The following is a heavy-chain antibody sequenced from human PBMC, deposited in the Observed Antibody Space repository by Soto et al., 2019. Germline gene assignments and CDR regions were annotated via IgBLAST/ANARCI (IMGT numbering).Heavy chain of an antibody. J-gene: IGHJ6*02. D-gene: IGHD3-3*01. Sequence: ASVKVSCKASGYTFTSYGISWVRQATGQGLEWMGWMNPNSGNTGYAQKFQGRVTMTRNTSIGTAYMELSSLRSEDTAVYYCARVLIREYYDFWSGPYGGSYYYYYYGMDVWGQGTTVTVSS. CDR2: MNPNSGNT. CDR3: ARVLIREYYDFWSGPYGGSYYYYYYGMDV. CDR1: GYTFTSYG. V-gene: IGHV1-8*02.